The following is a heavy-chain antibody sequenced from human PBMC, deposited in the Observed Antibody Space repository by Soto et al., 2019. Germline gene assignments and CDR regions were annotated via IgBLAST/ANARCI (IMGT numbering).Heavy chain of an antibody. J-gene: IGHJ6*02. V-gene: IGHV4-34*01. CDR1: GGSFSGYY. D-gene: IGHD5-12*01. Sequence: SETLSLTCAVYGGSFSGYYWSWIRQPPGKGLEWIGEINHSGSTNYNPSLKSRVTISVDTSKNQFSLKLSSVTAADTAVYYCARVIRVFGGYDRGMDVWGQGTTVTVSS. CDR3: ARVIRVFGGYDRGMDV. CDR2: INHSGST.